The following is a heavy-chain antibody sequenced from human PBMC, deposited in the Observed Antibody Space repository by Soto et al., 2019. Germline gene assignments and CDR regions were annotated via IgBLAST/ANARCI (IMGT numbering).Heavy chain of an antibody. J-gene: IGHJ3*02. CDR2: ISWDGGTT. V-gene: IGHV3-43*01. CDR3: AKDIAWPLTNNAFDI. CDR1: GFTFDDYT. Sequence: GGSLRLSCAASGFTFDDYTMHWVRQDPGKGLEWVSLISWDGGTTYYADSVKGRFTISRDNSKNSLYLQMNSLRTEDTALYYCAKDIAWPLTNNAFDIWGQGTLVTVSS. D-gene: IGHD3-9*01.